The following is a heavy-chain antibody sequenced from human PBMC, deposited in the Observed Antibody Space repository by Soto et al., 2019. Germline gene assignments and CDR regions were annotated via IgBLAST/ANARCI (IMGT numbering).Heavy chain of an antibody. CDR3: AAASSTYYYGMDV. D-gene: IGHD6-6*01. CDR2: IVVGSGNT. CDR1: GFTFTSSA. J-gene: IGHJ6*02. V-gene: IGHV1-58*01. Sequence: GASVKVSCKASGFTFTSSAVQWVRQARGQRLEWIGWIVVGSGNTNYAQKFQERVTINRDMSTSTTYIELSSLRSEDTAVYYCAAASSTYYYGMDVWGQGTTVTVSS.